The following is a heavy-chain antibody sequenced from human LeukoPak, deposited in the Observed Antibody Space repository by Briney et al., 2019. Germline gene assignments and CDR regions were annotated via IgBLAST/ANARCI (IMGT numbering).Heavy chain of an antibody. CDR2: ISSSGSTI. Sequence: PGGSLRLSCAASGFTFSSYEMNWVRQAPGKGLDGVEYISSSGSTIYYADSVKGRFTISRDNAKNSLYLQMNSLRAEDTAVYYCARDKSSGWFFDYWGQGTLVTVSS. CDR3: ARDKSSGWFFDY. D-gene: IGHD6-19*01. CDR1: GFTFSSYE. V-gene: IGHV3-48*03. J-gene: IGHJ4*02.